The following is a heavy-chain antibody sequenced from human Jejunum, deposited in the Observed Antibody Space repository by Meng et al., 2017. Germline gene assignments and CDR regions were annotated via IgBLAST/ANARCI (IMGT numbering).Heavy chain of an antibody. J-gene: IGHJ5*02. Sequence: QVSSPVLGNPSGHLALPCTVSGDSIRVYYWSWCRQPAGKGLEWIGRIYTSGRTNYNPSLKSRVTMSVDTSKNQFSLKLNSVTAADTAVYYCARGHPRMSGSYGWFDPWGQGTLVTVSS. CDR3: ARGHPRMSGSYGWFDP. CDR1: GDSIRVYY. CDR2: IYTSGRT. V-gene: IGHV4-4*07. D-gene: IGHD1-26*01.